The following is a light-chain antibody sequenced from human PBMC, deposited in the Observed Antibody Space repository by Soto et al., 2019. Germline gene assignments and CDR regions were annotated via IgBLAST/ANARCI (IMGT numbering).Light chain of an antibody. CDR3: QTWGTGGV. V-gene: IGLV4-69*01. CDR1: SGHSNYA. CDR2: LNSDGSH. Sequence: QPVLTQSPSASASLGASVKLTCTLSSGHSNYAIAWHQHRPEKGPRYLMKLNSDGSHSKGDGIPDRISGSSSGAERYLTISSLQSDDEADYYCQTWGTGGVFGGGTKVTVL. J-gene: IGLJ3*02.